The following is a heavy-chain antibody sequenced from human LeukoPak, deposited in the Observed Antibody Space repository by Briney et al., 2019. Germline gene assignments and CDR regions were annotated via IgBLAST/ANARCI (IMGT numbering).Heavy chain of an antibody. CDR1: GGSISSYY. V-gene: IGHV4-4*07. CDR3: ARDPSNYMVRGVRGFDY. CDR2: IYTSGST. Sequence: SETLSLTRTVSGGSISSYYWSWIRQPAGKGLKWIGRIYTSGSTNYNPSLKSRVTMSVDTSKNQFSLKLSSVAAADTAVYYCARDPSNYMVRGVRGFDYWGQGTLVTVSS. D-gene: IGHD3-10*01. J-gene: IGHJ4*02.